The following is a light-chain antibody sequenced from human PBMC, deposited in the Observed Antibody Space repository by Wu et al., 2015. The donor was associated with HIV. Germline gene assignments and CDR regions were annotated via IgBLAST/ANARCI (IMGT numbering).Light chain of an antibody. CDR1: QSVGSY. CDR3: QQRNIWPLT. Sequence: EIVLTQSPATLSLSPGERATLSCRASQSVGSYLAWYQKKPGQAPRLLIYNASDRATGIPARFSGSGSGTDFTLTISSLEPDDFAVYYCQQRNIWPLTFGQGTRLEIK. V-gene: IGKV3-11*01. CDR2: NAS. J-gene: IGKJ5*01.